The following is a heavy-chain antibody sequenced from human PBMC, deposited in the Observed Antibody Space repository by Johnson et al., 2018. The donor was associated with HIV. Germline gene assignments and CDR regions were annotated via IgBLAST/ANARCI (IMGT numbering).Heavy chain of an antibody. CDR2: INWNGGST. V-gene: IGHV3-20*04. D-gene: IGHD3-10*01. CDR1: GFMFDDYG. CDR3: ARDLYYGSGSSVAFDI. Sequence: VLLVESGGGVIRPGGSLRLSCAVSGFMFDDYGMTWVRQAPGKGLEWVSGINWNGGSTGYADSVKGRFTISRDNAKNSLYLQMNSLRAEDTALYYCARDLYYGSGSSVAFDIWGQGTMVTVSS. J-gene: IGHJ3*02.